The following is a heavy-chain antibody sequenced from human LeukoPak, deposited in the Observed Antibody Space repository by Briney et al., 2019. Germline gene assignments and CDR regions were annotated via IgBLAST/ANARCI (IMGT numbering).Heavy chain of an antibody. CDR1: GFTFSSYE. CDR3: AGSMVTNYFDH. D-gene: IGHD4-17*01. V-gene: IGHV3-48*03. Sequence: GGSLRLSCAASGFTFSSYEMNWVRQAPGKGLEWVSYISRSGSNIYYADSVRGRFTISRDNAKNSLYLQMNSLRAEDTAVYYCAGSMVTNYFDHWGQGALVAVSS. CDR2: ISRSGSNI. J-gene: IGHJ4*02.